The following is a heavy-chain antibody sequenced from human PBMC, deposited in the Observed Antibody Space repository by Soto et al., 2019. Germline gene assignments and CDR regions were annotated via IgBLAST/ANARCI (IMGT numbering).Heavy chain of an antibody. CDR2: IYHSGST. Sequence: QLQLQESGSGLVKPSQTLSLTCAVSGGSISSGGYSWSWIRHPQGKGLEWIGYIYHSGSTYYNPSVKSRVTISVDRSKNQFSLKLSSVTAADTAVYYCARENNVLPGGYFDYWGQGTLVTVSS. J-gene: IGHJ4*02. D-gene: IGHD3-10*01. CDR3: ARENNVLPGGYFDY. V-gene: IGHV4-30-2*01. CDR1: GGSISSGGYS.